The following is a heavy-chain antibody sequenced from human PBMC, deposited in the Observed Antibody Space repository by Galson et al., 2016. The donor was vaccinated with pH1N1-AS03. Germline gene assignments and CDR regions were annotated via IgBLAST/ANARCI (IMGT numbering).Heavy chain of an antibody. CDR3: ARDPRGPCSSSTCATAYYFGMDV. D-gene: IGHD2-2*01. CDR1: GYTFTGFY. V-gene: IGHV1-2*04. CDR2: IDPNSGVT. Sequence: SVKVSCKASGYTFTGFYVHWVRQAPGQGLEWMGWIDPNSGVTNYAQKFQAWVTMTRETSSNTAHMELSGLNTDDTAVYYCARDPRGPCSSSTCATAYYFGMDVWGQGTTVIVSS. J-gene: IGHJ6*02.